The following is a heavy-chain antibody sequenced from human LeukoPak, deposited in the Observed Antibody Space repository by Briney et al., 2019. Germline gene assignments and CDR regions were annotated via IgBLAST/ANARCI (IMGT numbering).Heavy chain of an antibody. CDR2: ISGSSSYI. CDR1: GFTFSSYS. J-gene: IGHJ4*02. CDR3: ARGTDSTLFDY. Sequence: GGSLRLSCAASGFTFSSYSMNWVRQAPGKGLEWVSFISGSSSYIYYADSVKGRFTISRDNAKNSLYLQMNSLRAEDTAVFYCARGTDSTLFDYWGQGTLVTVSS. V-gene: IGHV3-21*01. D-gene: IGHD2-2*01.